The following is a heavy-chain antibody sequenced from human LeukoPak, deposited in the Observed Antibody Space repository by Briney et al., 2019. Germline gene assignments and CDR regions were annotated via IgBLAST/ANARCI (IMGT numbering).Heavy chain of an antibody. CDR1: GFAFNDFA. CDR2: IRRDGSHK. V-gene: IGHV3-33*06. Sequence: GRSLTLSCAASGFAFNDFAMYWVRQAPGKGLDWVALIRRDGSHKYYAHSIKGRFNLSRDNSKHTLYLQMSSLRAEDTAVYYCAKSSIMFAAGRLGSIDFWGQGTLVTVSS. J-gene: IGHJ4*02. CDR3: AKSSIMFAAGRLGSIDF. D-gene: IGHD6-25*01.